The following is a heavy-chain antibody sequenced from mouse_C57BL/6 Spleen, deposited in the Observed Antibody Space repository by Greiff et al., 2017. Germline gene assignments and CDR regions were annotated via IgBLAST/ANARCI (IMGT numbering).Heavy chain of an antibody. Sequence: VQRVESGPELVKPGASVKISCKASGYAFSSSWMNWVKQRPGKGLEWIGRIYPGDGDTNYNGKFKGKATLTADKSSSTAYMQLSSLTSEDSAVYFCARGGDWYFDVWGTGTTVTVSS. CDR1: GYAFSSSW. CDR2: IYPGDGDT. V-gene: IGHV1-82*01. J-gene: IGHJ1*03. CDR3: ARGGDWYFDV.